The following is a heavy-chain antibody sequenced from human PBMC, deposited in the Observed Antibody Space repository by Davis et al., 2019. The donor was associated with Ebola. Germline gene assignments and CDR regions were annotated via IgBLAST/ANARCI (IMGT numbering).Heavy chain of an antibody. CDR3: ARVKSDFWSGYSDWFDP. D-gene: IGHD3-3*01. J-gene: IGHJ5*02. CDR2: LYHSDST. CDR1: GGSISSDGYS. Sequence: MPSETLSLTCVVSGGSISSDGYSWSWIRQPPGKGLEWIGFLYHSDSTYYNPSLKSRVTISVDTSKNQFSLKLSSVTAADTAVYYCARVKSDFWSGYSDWFDPWGQGTLVTVSS. V-gene: IGHV4-30-2*01.